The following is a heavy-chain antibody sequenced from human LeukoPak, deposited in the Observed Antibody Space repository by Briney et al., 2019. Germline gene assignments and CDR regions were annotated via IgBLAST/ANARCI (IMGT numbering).Heavy chain of an antibody. CDR3: TRPEGWPAFFDY. CDR2: IYHSGST. D-gene: IGHD2-15*01. V-gene: IGHV4-4*02. CDR1: GGSISSSNW. Sequence: SETLSLTCAVSGGSISSSNWWSWVRQPPGKGLEWIGEIYHSGSTNYNPSLKSRVTISVDKSKNQFSLKLSSVTAADTAVYYCTRPEGWPAFFDYWGQGTLVTVSS. J-gene: IGHJ4*02.